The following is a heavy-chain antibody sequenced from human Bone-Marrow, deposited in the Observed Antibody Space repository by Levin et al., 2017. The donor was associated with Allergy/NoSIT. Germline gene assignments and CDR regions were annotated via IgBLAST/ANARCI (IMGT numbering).Heavy chain of an antibody. D-gene: IGHD1-26*01. J-gene: IGHJ4*02. CDR3: ARGPEDPKSVGATRGSFDY. CDR1: GGSISSYY. CDR2: IYYSGST. Sequence: PSETLSLTCTVSGGSISSYYWSWIRQPPGKGLEWIGYIYYSGSTNYNPSLKSRVTISVDTSKNQFSLKLSSVTAADTAVYYCARGPEDPKSVGATRGSFDYWGQGTLVTVSS. V-gene: IGHV4-59*01.